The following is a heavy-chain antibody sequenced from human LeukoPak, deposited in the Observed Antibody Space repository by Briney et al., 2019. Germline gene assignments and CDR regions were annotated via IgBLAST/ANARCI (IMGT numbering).Heavy chain of an antibody. D-gene: IGHD4-17*01. Sequence: GGSLRLSCAASGFTFSSYWMRWVRQAPGKGLEWVANIKQDGSEKYYVDSVKGRFTISRDNAKNSLYLQMNSLRAEDTAVYYCARDCLSNNLRWSYYYGMDVWGQGTTVTVSS. CDR3: ARDCLSNNLRWSYYYGMDV. J-gene: IGHJ6*02. CDR1: GFTFSSYW. CDR2: IKQDGSEK. V-gene: IGHV3-7*01.